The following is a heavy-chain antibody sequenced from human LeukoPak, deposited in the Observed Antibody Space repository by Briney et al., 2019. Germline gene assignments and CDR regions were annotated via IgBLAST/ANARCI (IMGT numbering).Heavy chain of an antibody. D-gene: IGHD3-9*01. V-gene: IGHV3-7*01. Sequence: EGSLRLSCAASGITFSTQGMHWVRQAPGKGLEWVANINQDGSEKYYVDSVKGRFTISRDNAKNSLYLQMNSLRAEDTAVYFCARLGGTYDILTGYHNGWYYYYMDVWGKGPTVTVSS. CDR2: INQDGSEK. J-gene: IGHJ6*03. CDR1: GITFSTQG. CDR3: ARLGGTYDILTGYHNGWYYYYMDV.